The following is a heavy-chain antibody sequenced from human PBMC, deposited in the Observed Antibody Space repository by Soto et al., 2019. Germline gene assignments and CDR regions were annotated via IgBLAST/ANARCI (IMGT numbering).Heavy chain of an antibody. V-gene: IGHV4-61*01. CDR1: GGSVSSGSYY. CDR3: ARKRLYCSGGSCYNDGFDY. Sequence: SETLSLTCTVSGGSVSSGSYYWSWIRQPPGKGLEWFGYIYYSGSTNYNPSLKSRVTISVDTSKNQFSLNLSSVTAADTAVYYCARKRLYCSGGSCYNDGFDYWGQGTLVTVSS. J-gene: IGHJ4*02. CDR2: IYYSGST. D-gene: IGHD2-15*01.